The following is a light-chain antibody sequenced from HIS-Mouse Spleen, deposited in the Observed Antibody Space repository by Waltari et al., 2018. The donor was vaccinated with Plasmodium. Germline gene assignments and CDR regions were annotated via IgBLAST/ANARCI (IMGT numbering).Light chain of an antibody. CDR2: EDS. Sequence: SHELTQPPSVSVSPGQPARITCPCDAFPKKCANLYQQKSGQAPVLVIYEDSKRPSGIPERFSGSSSGTMATLTISGAQVEDEADYYCYSTDSSGNHRVFGGGTKLTVL. CDR1: AFPKKC. V-gene: IGLV3-10*01. CDR3: YSTDSSGNHRV. J-gene: IGLJ3*02.